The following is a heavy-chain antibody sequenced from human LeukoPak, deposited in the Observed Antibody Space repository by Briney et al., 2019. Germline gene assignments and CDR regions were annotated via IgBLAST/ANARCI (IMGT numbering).Heavy chain of an antibody. D-gene: IGHD3-22*01. V-gene: IGHV1-69*13. CDR3: ARERYYYDSSGYSDASTLLLVY. Sequence: SVKVSCKASGYTFTSYAISWVRQAPGQGLEWMGGIIPIFGTANYAQKFQGRVTITADESTSTAYMELSSLSSVTAADTAVYYCARERYYYDSSGYSDASTLLLVYWGQGTLVTVSS. CDR2: IIPIFGTA. J-gene: IGHJ4*02. CDR1: GYTFTSYA.